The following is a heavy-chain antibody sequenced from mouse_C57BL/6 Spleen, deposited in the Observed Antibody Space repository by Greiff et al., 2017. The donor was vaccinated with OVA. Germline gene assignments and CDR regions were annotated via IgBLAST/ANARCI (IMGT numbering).Heavy chain of an antibody. V-gene: IGHV5-4*01. J-gene: IGHJ2*01. Sequence: EVKVVESGGGLVKPGGSLKLSCAASGFTFSSYAMSWVRQTPEKRLEWVATISDGGSYTYYPDNVKGRFTISRDNAKNNLYLQMSHLKSEDTAMYYCAREGLTGTFYFDYWGQGTTLTVSS. CDR2: ISDGGSYT. CDR3: AREGLTGTFYFDY. D-gene: IGHD4-1*01. CDR1: GFTFSSYA.